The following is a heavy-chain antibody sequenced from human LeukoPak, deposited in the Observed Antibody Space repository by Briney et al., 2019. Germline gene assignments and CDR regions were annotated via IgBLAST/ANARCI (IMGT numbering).Heavy chain of an antibody. D-gene: IGHD4-11*01. CDR2: INTNTGNP. CDR3: ARVGVNTSTNWFDP. V-gene: IGHV7-4-1*02. CDR1: GYTFTTYA. J-gene: IGHJ5*02. Sequence: ASVKVSCKASGYTFTTYAMNWVRQAPGQGLEWMGWINTNTGNPTYAQGLTGRFVFSLDTSVSAAYLQISSLKAEDTAVYYCARVGVNTSTNWFDPWGQGTLVTVSS.